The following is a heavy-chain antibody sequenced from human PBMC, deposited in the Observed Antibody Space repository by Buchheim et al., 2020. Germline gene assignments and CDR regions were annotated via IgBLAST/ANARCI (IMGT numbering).Heavy chain of an antibody. CDR1: GLTFSYFA. Sequence: EVQLFESGGDLVQPGGSLRLSCAASGLTFSYFAMRWVRQAPGKGLEWVSTVGASGAETFYAESVKGRFIISKDISTNTLYLQMNSLGTEDTALYYCSTGEGGGPDIYWGQGTL. CDR2: VGASGAET. J-gene: IGHJ4*02. CDR3: STGEGGGPDIY. V-gene: IGHV3-23*01. D-gene: IGHD1-14*01.